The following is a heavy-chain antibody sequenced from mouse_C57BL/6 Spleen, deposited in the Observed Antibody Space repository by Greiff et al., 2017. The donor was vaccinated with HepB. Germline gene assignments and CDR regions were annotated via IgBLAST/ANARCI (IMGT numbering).Heavy chain of an antibody. CDR3: ARFGYYDQAWFAY. CDR2: IYPGSGST. V-gene: IGHV1-55*01. Sequence: VQLQQPGAELVKPGASVKMSCKASGYTFTSYWITWVKQRPGQGLEWIGDIYPGSGSTNYNEKFKSKATLTVDTSSSTAYMQLSSLTSEDSAVYYCARFGYYDQAWFAYWGQGTLVTVSA. CDR1: GYTFTSYW. J-gene: IGHJ3*01. D-gene: IGHD2-4*01.